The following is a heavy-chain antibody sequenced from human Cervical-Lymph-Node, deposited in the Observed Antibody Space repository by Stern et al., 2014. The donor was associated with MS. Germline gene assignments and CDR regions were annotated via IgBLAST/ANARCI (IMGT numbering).Heavy chain of an antibody. Sequence: QVKLVQSGSELKEPGASEKVSCKASGYTFTNYAINWVRQAPGQGLEWMGWYKTKSVTTTYAHVFTGRFVFSLDASVSTAYLHISSLKAEDTAVYYCARVVGVTGVSSYTYWGQGTLVTVSS. V-gene: IGHV7-4-1*02. CDR1: GYTFTNYA. CDR3: ARVVGVTGVSSYTY. CDR2: YKTKSVTT. D-gene: IGHD1-26*01. J-gene: IGHJ4*02.